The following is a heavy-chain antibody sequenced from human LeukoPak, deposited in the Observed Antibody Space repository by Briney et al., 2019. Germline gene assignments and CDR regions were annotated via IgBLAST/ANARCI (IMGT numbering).Heavy chain of an antibody. D-gene: IGHD3-22*01. CDR3: AKSITMIVVAPDY. CDR1: GFTFSSSA. J-gene: IGHJ4*02. CDR2: IRFDGSKE. Sequence: GGSLRLSCAASGFTFSSSAMHWVRQAPGKGLEWVAFIRFDGSKEYYADSVKGRFTISRDNSKNTLYLQMNSLRAEDTAVYYCAKSITMIVVAPDYWGQGTLVTVSS. V-gene: IGHV3-30*02.